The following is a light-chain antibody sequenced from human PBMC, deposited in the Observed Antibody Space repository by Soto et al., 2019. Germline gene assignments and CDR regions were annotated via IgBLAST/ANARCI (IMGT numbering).Light chain of an antibody. CDR3: QQRSNWPLT. J-gene: IGKJ4*01. Sequence: EIVWTQSPATLSLSPGERATLSCRASQSVSSYLAWYQQRPGQAPRLLMYDASNRATGIPARFSGSGSGTDFTLTISSLEPEDFALYYWQQRSNWPLTFGGGTKVEL. CDR1: QSVSSY. V-gene: IGKV3-11*01. CDR2: DAS.